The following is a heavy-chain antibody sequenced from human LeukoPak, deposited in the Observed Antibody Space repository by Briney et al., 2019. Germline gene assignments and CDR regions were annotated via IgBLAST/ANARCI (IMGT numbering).Heavy chain of an antibody. CDR2: IYNSGST. V-gene: IGHV4-4*07. D-gene: IGHD3-22*01. Sequence: SETLSLTCTVSGGSISSYYWSWIRQPAAKGLEWIGRIYNSGSTNYHPSLKSRVTMSVDTSKNQFSLKLSSVTAADTAVYYCARDRHYYDSSGYYYSYYYYYMDVWGKGTTVTVSS. CDR1: GGSISSYY. CDR3: ARDRHYYDSSGYYYSYYYYYMDV. J-gene: IGHJ6*03.